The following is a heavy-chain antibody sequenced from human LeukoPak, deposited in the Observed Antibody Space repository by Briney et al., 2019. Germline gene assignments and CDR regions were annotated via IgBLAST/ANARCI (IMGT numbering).Heavy chain of an antibody. D-gene: IGHD1-26*01. Sequence: GGSLRLSCAASGFTFSSYAIHWVRQAPGKGLEWVAVISYDGSNKYYADSVKGRFTISRDNSKNTLYLQMNSLRAEDTAVYYCANGATFDYWGQGTLVTVSS. J-gene: IGHJ4*02. CDR3: ANGATFDY. CDR2: ISYDGSNK. CDR1: GFTFSSYA. V-gene: IGHV3-30*04.